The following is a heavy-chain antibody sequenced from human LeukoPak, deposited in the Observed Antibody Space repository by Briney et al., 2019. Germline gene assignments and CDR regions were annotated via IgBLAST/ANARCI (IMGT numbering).Heavy chain of an antibody. CDR2: FYSGERT. V-gene: IGHV3-66*01. Sequence: PGGSLRLSCAASGITVSSNDMSWVRQAPGKGLECVSIFYSGERTQYADSVKDRFIISRDNSKNTVYLQMNTLRVEDTGIYYYASLMRKTFDIWGQGTMVTVSS. CDR3: ASLMRKTFDI. J-gene: IGHJ3*02. CDR1: GITVSSND.